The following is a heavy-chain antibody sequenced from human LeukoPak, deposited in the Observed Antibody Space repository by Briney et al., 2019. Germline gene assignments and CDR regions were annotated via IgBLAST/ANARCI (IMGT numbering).Heavy chain of an antibody. CDR2: IKQDGSEK. V-gene: IGHV3-7*01. D-gene: IGHD3-10*01. CDR3: ARERSGSNQN. J-gene: IGHJ4*02. CDR1: GFTFSDYY. Sequence: GGSLRLSCAASGFTFSDYYMSWIRQAPGKGLEWVANIKQDGSEKSYVDSVKGRFTISRDNAKNSLYLQMNSLRTEDTAVYYCARERSGSNQNWGQGTLVSVSS.